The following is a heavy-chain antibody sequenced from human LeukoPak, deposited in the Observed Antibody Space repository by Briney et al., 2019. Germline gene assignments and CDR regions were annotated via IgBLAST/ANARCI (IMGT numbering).Heavy chain of an antibody. CDR2: IYSGGTT. V-gene: IGHV3-53*01. CDR3: TTKSESHSTSY. D-gene: IGHD5/OR15-5a*01. Sequence: GGSLRLSCAASGFTVSTNCMTWVRQAPGKGLEWVSTIYSGGTTYYAGSVMGRFTISRHNSRNTLYLQMNSLKTEDTAVYYCTTKSESHSTSYWGQGTLVTVSS. CDR1: GFTVSTNC. J-gene: IGHJ4*02.